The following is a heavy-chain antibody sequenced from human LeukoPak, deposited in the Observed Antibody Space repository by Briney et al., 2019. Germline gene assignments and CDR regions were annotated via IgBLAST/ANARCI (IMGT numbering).Heavy chain of an antibody. V-gene: IGHV1-2*04. CDR3: ARGAHHSSSRGEFDY. D-gene: IGHD6-6*01. CDR1: GYTFTGYY. CDR2: INPNSGGT. J-gene: IGHJ4*02. Sequence: ASVKVSCKASGYTFTGYYMHWVRQAPGPGLEWMGWINPNSGGTNYAQKFQGWVAMTRDTSISTAYMELSRLRSDDTAVHYCARGAHHSSSRGEFDYWGQGTLVTVSS.